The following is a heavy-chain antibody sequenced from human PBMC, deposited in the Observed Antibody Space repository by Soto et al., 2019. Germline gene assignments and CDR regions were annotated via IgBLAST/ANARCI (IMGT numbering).Heavy chain of an antibody. V-gene: IGHV4-39*01. D-gene: IGHD5-18*01. J-gene: IGHJ4*02. CDR1: GDSISNSRYY. CDR3: ARIRKADTSMDS. Sequence: PSETLSLTCIVSGDSISNSRYYWGWSRQPPGKGLEWIGCIYYSGSTYHNPSLKSRVTISADTSKNQFSLKLSSVTAADTAVYYCARIRKADTSMDSWGQGTLVTVSS. CDR2: IYYSGST.